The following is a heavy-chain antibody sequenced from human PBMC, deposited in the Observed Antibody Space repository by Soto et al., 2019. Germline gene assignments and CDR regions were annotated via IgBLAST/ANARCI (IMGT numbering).Heavy chain of an antibody. D-gene: IGHD3-3*01. CDR1: GFTFNSYA. Sequence: EVQLLESGGGLVQPGGSLRLSCAASGFTFNSYAMSWVRQAPGKGLEWVSTISVGGDTTYYADSVKGRFTISRDNSKNTLYLQMNSLRAEDTAVYYCARNPGGWSVYSKGFDYWGQGTLVTVSS. J-gene: IGHJ4*02. CDR2: ISVGGDTT. CDR3: ARNPGGWSVYSKGFDY. V-gene: IGHV3-23*01.